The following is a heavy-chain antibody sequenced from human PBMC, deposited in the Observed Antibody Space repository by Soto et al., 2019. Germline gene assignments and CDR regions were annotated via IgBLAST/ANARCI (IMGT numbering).Heavy chain of an antibody. Sequence: GASVKVSCKASGYTFTGYYMHWVRQAPGQGLEWMGWISAYNGNTNYAQKLQGRVTMTTDTSTSTAYMELRSLRSDDTAVYYCARDLGVVVVAATGYFDYWGQGTLVTVSS. CDR1: GYTFTGYY. CDR2: ISAYNGNT. V-gene: IGHV1-18*04. J-gene: IGHJ4*02. D-gene: IGHD2-15*01. CDR3: ARDLGVVVVAATGYFDY.